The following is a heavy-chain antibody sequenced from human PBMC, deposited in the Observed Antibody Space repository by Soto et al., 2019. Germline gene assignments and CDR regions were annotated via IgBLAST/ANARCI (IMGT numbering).Heavy chain of an antibody. CDR2: IRTTSSYI. CDR3: ARVLAAAMNNYYYAMDV. CDR1: GFSFSSYN. J-gene: IGHJ6*02. V-gene: IGHV3-21*01. D-gene: IGHD2-2*01. Sequence: EVQLVESGGGLVKPGGSLRLSCAASGFSFSSYNMNWVRQTPGKGLGWVASIRTTSSYIHYADSVKGRFTISRDNAKNSLYHQMDSLRAEDTAVYYCARVLAAAMNNYYYAMDVWGQGTTVTVSS.